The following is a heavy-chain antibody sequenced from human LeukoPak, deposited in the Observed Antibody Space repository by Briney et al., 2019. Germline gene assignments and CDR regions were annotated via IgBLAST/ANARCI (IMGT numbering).Heavy chain of an antibody. J-gene: IGHJ5*02. D-gene: IGHD3-22*01. CDR3: ARESSGYYLRFWFDP. CDR1: GGSFSGYY. CDR2: INHSGST. Sequence: SETLSLTCVVYGGSFSGYYWSWIRQPPGKGLEWIGEINHSGSTNYNPSLKSRVTISVDTSKNQFSLKLSSVTAADTAVYYCARESSGYYLRFWFDPWGQGTLVTVSS. V-gene: IGHV4-34*01.